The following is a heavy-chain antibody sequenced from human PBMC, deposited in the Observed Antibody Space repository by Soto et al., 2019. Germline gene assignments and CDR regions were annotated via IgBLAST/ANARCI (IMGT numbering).Heavy chain of an antibody. CDR2: ISYDGSNK. V-gene: IGHV3-30-3*01. J-gene: IGHJ6*02. Sequence: SLRLSCAASGFTFSSDWMSWVRQAPGKGLEWVAVISYDGSNKYYADSVKGRFTISRDNSKNTLYLQMNSLRAEDTAVYYCARNPAKRQWLVLGGMDVWGQGTTVTVSX. CDR3: ARNPAKRQWLVLGGMDV. D-gene: IGHD6-19*01. CDR1: GFTFSSDW.